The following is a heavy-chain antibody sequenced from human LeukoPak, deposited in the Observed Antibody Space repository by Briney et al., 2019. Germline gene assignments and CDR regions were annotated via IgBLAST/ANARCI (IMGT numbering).Heavy chain of an antibody. CDR1: GYTFTSYG. CDR3: ARGGAYSSDWYVDY. Sequence: GASVKVSCKASGYTFTSYGISRVRQAPGQGLEWMGWISAYNGNTNYAQKLQGRVTMTTDISTTTAYMELRSLSSDDTAVYYCARGGAYSSDWYVDYWGQGTLVTVSS. V-gene: IGHV1-18*01. D-gene: IGHD6-19*01. J-gene: IGHJ4*02. CDR2: ISAYNGNT.